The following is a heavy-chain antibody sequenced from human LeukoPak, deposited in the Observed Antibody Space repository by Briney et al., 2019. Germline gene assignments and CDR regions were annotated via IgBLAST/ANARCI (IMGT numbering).Heavy chain of an antibody. Sequence: GGSLKLSCAASGNYWMHWVHQAPGKGLVWVSHINSDGSWTSYADSVKGRFTISKDNAKNTVYLQMNNLRAEDTAVYYCVSFYETYWGRGTLVTVSS. CDR3: VSFYETY. J-gene: IGHJ4*02. D-gene: IGHD2-2*01. V-gene: IGHV3-74*01. CDR1: GNYW. CDR2: INSDGSWT.